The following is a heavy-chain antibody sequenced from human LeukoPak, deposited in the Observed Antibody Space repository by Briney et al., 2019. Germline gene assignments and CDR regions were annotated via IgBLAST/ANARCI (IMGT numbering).Heavy chain of an antibody. Sequence: SETLSLTCAVYGGSFSGYYWSWIRQPPGKGLEWIGEINHSGSTNYNPSLKSRVTISVDTSKNQFSLKLSSVTAADTAVYYCARGYCSSTSCYNGMDVWGQGTTVTVSS. CDR3: ARGYCSSTSCYNGMDV. V-gene: IGHV4-34*01. J-gene: IGHJ6*02. CDR2: INHSGST. CDR1: GGSFSGYY. D-gene: IGHD2-2*02.